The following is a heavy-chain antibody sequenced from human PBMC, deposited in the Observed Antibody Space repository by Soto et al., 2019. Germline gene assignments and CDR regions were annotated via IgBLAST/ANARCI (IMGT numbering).Heavy chain of an antibody. CDR1: GGSFSGYY. V-gene: IGHV4-34*01. CDR3: ASGLPIYDSSGHSWFDP. D-gene: IGHD3-22*01. J-gene: IGHJ5*02. Sequence: QVQLQQWGAGLLKPSETLSLTCAVYGGSFSGYYWGWIRQPPGKGLEWIGEINHSGSTNYNPSLMGQVTITVDTSKYQFSLNLGSVTALVSAVYYCASGLPIYDSSGHSWFDPWGQGTLVTVSS. CDR2: INHSGST.